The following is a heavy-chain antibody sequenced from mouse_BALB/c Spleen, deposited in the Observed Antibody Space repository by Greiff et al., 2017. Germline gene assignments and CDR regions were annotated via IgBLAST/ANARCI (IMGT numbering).Heavy chain of an antibody. Sequence: EVQLQESGPGLVKPSQSLSLTCTVTGYSITSDYAWNWIRQFPGNQLEWMGYISYSGSTSYNPSLKSRISITRDTSKNQFFLQLNSVTTEDTATYYCARRHDGYYGGFAYWGQGTLVTVSA. V-gene: IGHV3-2*02. CDR2: ISYSGST. CDR3: ARRHDGYYGGFAY. J-gene: IGHJ3*01. CDR1: GYSITSDYA. D-gene: IGHD2-3*01.